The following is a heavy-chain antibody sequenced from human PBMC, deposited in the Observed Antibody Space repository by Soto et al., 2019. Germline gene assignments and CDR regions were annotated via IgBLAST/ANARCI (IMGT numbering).Heavy chain of an antibody. CDR1: GYTFTSYG. V-gene: IGHV1-18*04. CDR2: ISAYNGNT. Sequence: ASVKVSCKASGYTFTSYGISWVRQAPGQGLEWMGWISAYNGNTNYAQKLQGRVTMTTDTSTSTAYMELRSLRSDDTAVYYCARDLVVPDATSKKTDVANWFDPWGQGTLVTVSS. CDR3: ARDLVVPDATSKKTDVANWFDP. D-gene: IGHD2-2*01. J-gene: IGHJ5*02.